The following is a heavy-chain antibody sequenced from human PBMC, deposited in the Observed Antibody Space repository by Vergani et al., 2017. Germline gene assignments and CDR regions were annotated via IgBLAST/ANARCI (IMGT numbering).Heavy chain of an antibody. V-gene: IGHV3-30*03. CDR2: ISYDGNKK. D-gene: IGHD1-1*01. CDR1: GFPFSDYG. J-gene: IGHJ6*03. CDR3: ARDFLTRVTTLDYYYMGV. Sequence: QVQLVESGGGEVQPGRSLRLSCSDAGFPFSDYGVHWVRQAPGKGLEGVSVISYDGNKKNSADSVKVRFTISRDNSKNTLYLEMNALRAEDTAVYYCARDFLTRVTTLDYYYMGVWGKGTTVTVSS.